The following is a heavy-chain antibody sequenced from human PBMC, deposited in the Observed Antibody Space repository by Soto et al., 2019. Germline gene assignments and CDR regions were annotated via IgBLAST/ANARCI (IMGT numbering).Heavy chain of an antibody. J-gene: IGHJ4*02. CDR2: INTGNGNT. D-gene: IGHD4-17*01. Sequence: ASVKVSCKASGYTFTAYAMHWVRQAPGQRLEWMGWINTGNGNTEYSQKFQGRVTITRDTSASTGYMELSSLRSEDTAVYYCARLAGAPRPIDYWGQGTLVTVSS. V-gene: IGHV1-3*04. CDR3: ARLAGAPRPIDY. CDR1: GYTFTAYA.